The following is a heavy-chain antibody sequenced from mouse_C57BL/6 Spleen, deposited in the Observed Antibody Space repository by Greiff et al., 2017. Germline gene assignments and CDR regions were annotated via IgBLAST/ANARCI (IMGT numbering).Heavy chain of an antibody. V-gene: IGHV7-3*01. CDR2: IRNKANGYTT. Sequence: EVKLQESGGGLVQPGGSLSLSCAASGFTFTDYYMSWVRQPPGKALEWLGFIRNKANGYTTEYSASVKGRFTISRDNSQSILYLQMNALGAEDSATYYCARYNGLTGYYAMDYWGQGTSVTVSS. CDR1: GFTFTDYY. D-gene: IGHD1-1*01. J-gene: IGHJ4*01. CDR3: ARYNGLTGYYAMDY.